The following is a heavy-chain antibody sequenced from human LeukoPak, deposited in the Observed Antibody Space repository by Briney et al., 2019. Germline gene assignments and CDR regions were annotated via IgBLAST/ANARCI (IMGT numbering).Heavy chain of an antibody. J-gene: IGHJ4*02. CDR2: ISERGGST. D-gene: IGHD3-10*01. CDR1: GITLSNYG. Sequence: GGSMRLSCVVSGITLSNYGMSWVRQAPGKGLEWVSGISERGGSTNYADSVKGRFIISRDTSKNTVYLQMNSLRAEDTAVYFCAKRGIVIRGVLIIGFHKEAYYFDYWGQGILVTVSS. CDR3: AKRGIVIRGVLIIGFHKEAYYFDY. V-gene: IGHV3-23*01.